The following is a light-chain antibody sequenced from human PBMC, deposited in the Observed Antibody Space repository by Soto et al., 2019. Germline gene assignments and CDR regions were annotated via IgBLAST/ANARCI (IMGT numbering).Light chain of an antibody. J-gene: IGKJ4*01. CDR3: QHYSSSPAT. CDR1: QSVTSY. V-gene: IGKV3-20*01. Sequence: EIVLTQSPGTLSLSPGERATLSCRASQSVTSYLAWYQQKPGQAPGLLIYGASSRATGISDRFSGSGSGTDFTLTISRVEPEDFAVYYCQHYSSSPATFGGGTKVEIK. CDR2: GAS.